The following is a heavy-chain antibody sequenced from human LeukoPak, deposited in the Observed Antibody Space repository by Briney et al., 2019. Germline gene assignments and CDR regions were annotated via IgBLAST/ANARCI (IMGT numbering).Heavy chain of an antibody. J-gene: IGHJ4*02. CDR3: ARGYCSSTSCYHFDY. CDR2: IKQDGSEK. CDR1: GFTFSSYW. D-gene: IGHD2-2*01. V-gene: IGHV3-7*04. Sequence: PGGSLRLSCAATGFTFSSYWMSWVRQAPGKGLEWVANIKQDGSEKYYVDSVKGRFTISRDKAKNSLYLQMNSLRAEDTAVYYCARGYCSSTSCYHFDYWGQGTLVTVSS.